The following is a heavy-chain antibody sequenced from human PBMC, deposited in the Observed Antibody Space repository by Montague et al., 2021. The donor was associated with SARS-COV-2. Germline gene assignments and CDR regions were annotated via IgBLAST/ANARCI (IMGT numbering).Heavy chain of an antibody. Sequence: SETLSLTCTVSGDSINSDTAFRGWVRQFPGEGLEWIGSMVYSGRNFYNGALRSRLTISVDTSKNQFSLELRAVTAAGTGLYYCARHDHTDFGNPNWFDPWGQGTLVTVSS. CDR3: ARHDHTDFGNPNWFDP. D-gene: IGHD5-18*01. V-gene: IGHV4-39*01. J-gene: IGHJ5*02. CDR1: GDSINSDTAF. CDR2: MVYSGRN.